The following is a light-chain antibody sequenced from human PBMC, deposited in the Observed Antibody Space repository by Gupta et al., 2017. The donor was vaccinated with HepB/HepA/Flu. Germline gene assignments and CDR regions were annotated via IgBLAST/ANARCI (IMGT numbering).Light chain of an antibody. J-gene: IGLJ3*02. CDR1: SSDIGGYDY. CDR3: CSHTSSGSRV. V-gene: IGLV2-14*03. CDR2: NVN. Sequence: QSALTQPASVSGSPGQSITISCTGSSSDIGGYDYVAWYQQHPGKAPKVIIYNVNKRPAGVSNRFSGSKSGNTASLTISVHEEEDEADYYCCSHTSSGSRVFGGGTKLTVL.